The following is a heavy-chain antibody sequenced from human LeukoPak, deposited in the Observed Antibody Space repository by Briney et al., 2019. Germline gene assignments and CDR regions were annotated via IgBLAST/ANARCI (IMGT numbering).Heavy chain of an antibody. CDR2: ISGSGGST. V-gene: IGHV3-23*01. Sequence: PGGSLRLSCAASGFTFSSYTMSWVRQAPGKGLEWVSAISGSGGSTYYADSVKGRFTISRDNSKNTLYLQMNSLRAEDTAVYCCAKSNGVDRNGYNSDYFDYWGQGTLVTVSS. CDR1: GFTFSSYT. CDR3: AKSNGVDRNGYNSDYFDY. D-gene: IGHD5-24*01. J-gene: IGHJ4*02.